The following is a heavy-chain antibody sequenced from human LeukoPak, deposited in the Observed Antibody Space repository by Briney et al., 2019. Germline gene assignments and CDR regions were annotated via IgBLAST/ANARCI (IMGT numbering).Heavy chain of an antibody. D-gene: IGHD3-22*01. J-gene: IGHJ5*02. V-gene: IGHV4-39*07. CDR2: IYYSGST. CDR1: GGSISSSSYY. CDR3: AKSRDSSGYRNNWFDP. Sequence: SETLSLTCTVSGGSISSSSYYWGWIRQPPGKGLEWIGSIYYSGSTNYNPSLKSRVTMSVDTSKNQFSLKLNFVTAADTAVYYCAKSRDSSGYRNNWFDPWGQGTLVTVSS.